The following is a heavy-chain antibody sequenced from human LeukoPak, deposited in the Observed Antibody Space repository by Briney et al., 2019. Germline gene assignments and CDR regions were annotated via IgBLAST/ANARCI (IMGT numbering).Heavy chain of an antibody. CDR2: IYHSGST. Sequence: PSETLSLTCTVSGYSISSGYYWGWIRQPPGKGLEWIGSIYHSGSTYYNPSLKSRVTISVDTSKNQFSLKLSSVTAADTAAYYCAREVRRDGYNYDYWGQGTLVTVSS. CDR1: GYSISSGYY. J-gene: IGHJ4*02. CDR3: AREVRRDGYNYDY. D-gene: IGHD5-24*01. V-gene: IGHV4-38-2*02.